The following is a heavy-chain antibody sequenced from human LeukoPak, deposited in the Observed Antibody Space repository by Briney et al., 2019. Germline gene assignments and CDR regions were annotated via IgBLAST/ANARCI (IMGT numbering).Heavy chain of an antibody. CDR1: GGTFSSYA. D-gene: IGHD2-15*01. Sequence: ASVKVSCKASGGTFSSYAISWVRQAPGQGLEWMGGIIPIFGTANYAQKFQGRVTITADESTSTAYMELSSLRSEDTAVYYCAADRAVVAAKTTVTGFDPWGQGTLVTVSS. J-gene: IGHJ5*02. CDR2: IIPIFGTA. V-gene: IGHV1-69*13. CDR3: AADRAVVAAKTTVTGFDP.